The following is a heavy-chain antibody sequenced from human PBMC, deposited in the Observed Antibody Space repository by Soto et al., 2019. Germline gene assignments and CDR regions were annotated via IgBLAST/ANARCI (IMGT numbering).Heavy chain of an antibody. CDR1: GFDSTQYA. Sequence: KLLQSGGGFVQPGGSLGLSCAASGFDSTQYAMSWVRQAPGKGLEWVSGISGTGATSYYADSVKGRFCVSRDRSKNTVSLLLNGLRADDTAVYVCVSDTLTPWRYYGMEIWGQGTTVSVS. J-gene: IGHJ6*02. CDR3: VSDTLTPWRYYGMEI. D-gene: IGHD3-9*01. V-gene: IGHV3-23*01. CDR2: ISGTGATS.